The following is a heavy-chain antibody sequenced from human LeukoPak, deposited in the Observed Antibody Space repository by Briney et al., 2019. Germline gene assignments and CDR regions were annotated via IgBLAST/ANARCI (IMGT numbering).Heavy chain of an antibody. J-gene: IGHJ6*03. CDR3: ARVWNDRNYYYYMDV. D-gene: IGHD1-1*01. Sequence: ASVKVSCKASGYTFTGYYMHWVRHAPGQGHEWMGWINPNSGGTNYAQKFQGRVTMTRDTSISTAYMELSRLRSDDAAVYYCARVWNDRNYYYYMDVWGKGTTVTVSS. CDR2: INPNSGGT. CDR1: GYTFTGYY. V-gene: IGHV1-2*02.